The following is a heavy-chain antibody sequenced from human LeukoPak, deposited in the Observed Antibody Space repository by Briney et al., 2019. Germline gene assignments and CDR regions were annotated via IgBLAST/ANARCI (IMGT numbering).Heavy chain of an antibody. CDR1: WFTVSSNY. V-gene: IGHV3-53*01. D-gene: IGHD3-10*01. CDR3: ARGPTTYYYGSGSYSYFDY. CDR2: IYSGGST. J-gene: IGHJ4*02. Sequence: GGSLRLSCAASWFTVSSNYMSLVRQAPGKGLEWVSVIYSGGSTYYADSAKGRFTISRDNSKNTLYLQMNSLRAEDTAVYYCARGPTTYYYGSGSYSYFDYWGQGTLVTVSS.